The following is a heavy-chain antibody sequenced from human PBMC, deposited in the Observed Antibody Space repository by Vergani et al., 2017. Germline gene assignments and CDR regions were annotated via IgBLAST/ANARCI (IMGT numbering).Heavy chain of an antibody. D-gene: IGHD6-13*01. V-gene: IGHV3-11*01. CDR3: ARDGGQQLEYYYYYYGMDV. CDR1: GFTFSDYY. CDR2: ISSSGSTI. J-gene: IGHJ6*02. Sequence: VQLVESGGGLVQPGGSLRLSCAASGFTFSDYYMSWIRQAPGKGLEWVSYISSSGSTIYYADAVKGRFTFSRDNAKTSLYLQMNSLRAEDTAVYYCARDGGQQLEYYYYYYGMDVWGRGTTVSVSS.